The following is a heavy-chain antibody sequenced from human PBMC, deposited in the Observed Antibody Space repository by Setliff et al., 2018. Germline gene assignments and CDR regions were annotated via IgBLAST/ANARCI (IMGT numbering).Heavy chain of an antibody. V-gene: IGHV4-61*09. J-gene: IGHJ4*02. CDR1: GDSISTGINY. Sequence: TLSLTCTVSGDSISTGINYWSWIRQPAGKGLEWIGHIDRSGNTNFNPSLKSRVTISGDRSKNQFSLELSSVTAADTAVYYCARSLGSGSYYGSRPFHSDYWGQGILVTVSS. CDR2: IDRSGNT. CDR3: ARSLGSGSYYGSRPFHSDY. D-gene: IGHD3-10*01.